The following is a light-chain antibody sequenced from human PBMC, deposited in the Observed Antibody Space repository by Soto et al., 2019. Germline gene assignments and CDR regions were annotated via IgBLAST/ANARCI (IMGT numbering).Light chain of an antibody. J-gene: IGLJ1*01. CDR1: SSDVGDYNS. CDR2: DVS. CDR3: CSYVGSYSYV. Sequence: QSALTQPRSVSGSPGHLVTVSCIGTSSDVGDYNSVFWYQQHPGKALQLMIYDVSKRPSGVPDRLSGSKSGNTASLTISGLQAEDEADYYCCSYVGSYSYVLGIGTKLTVL. V-gene: IGLV2-11*01.